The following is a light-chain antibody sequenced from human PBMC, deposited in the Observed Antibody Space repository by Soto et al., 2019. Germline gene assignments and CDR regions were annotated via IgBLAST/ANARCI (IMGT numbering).Light chain of an antibody. Sequence: DIVMTPSPLSLPVTPGEPASISCRSSQSLLHSNGYNYLDWYLQKPGQSPQLLIYLGSNRASGVPDRFSGSGSGTDFTLKISRVEAEDVGVYYCMQALQTPWTFGQGTKVEI. V-gene: IGKV2-28*01. CDR1: QSLLHSNGYNY. CDR2: LGS. J-gene: IGKJ1*01. CDR3: MQALQTPWT.